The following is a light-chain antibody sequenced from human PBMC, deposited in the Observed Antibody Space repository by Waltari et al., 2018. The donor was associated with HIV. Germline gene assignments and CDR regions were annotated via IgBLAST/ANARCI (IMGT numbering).Light chain of an antibody. V-gene: IGLV2-14*01. CDR2: KVD. CDR3: ASYTANDTVI. J-gene: IGLJ2*01. CDR1: DRDFGFYNF. Sequence: SGLTQPASLSGFPGQSITISCTGADRDFGFYNFISWYQQHPGKVPKFILSKVDSRASGSSNRFSGSKSGNTASLTISGLQAEDEAVYYCASYTANDTVIFAGGTTVTVL.